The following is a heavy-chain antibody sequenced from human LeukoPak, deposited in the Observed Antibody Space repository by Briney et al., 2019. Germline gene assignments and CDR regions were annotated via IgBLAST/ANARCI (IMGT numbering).Heavy chain of an antibody. J-gene: IGHJ4*02. CDR2: INPNSGGT. D-gene: IGHD2-2*01. Sequence: ASVKVSCKASGYTFTGYYMHWVRQAPGQGLEWMGWINPNSGGTNYAQKFQGRVSMTRDTSISTAYMELSRLRSDDTAVYYCARAVDIVVVPAAMEYYFDYWGQGTLVTVSS. CDR3: ARAVDIVVVPAAMEYYFDY. CDR1: GYTFTGYY. V-gene: IGHV1-2*02.